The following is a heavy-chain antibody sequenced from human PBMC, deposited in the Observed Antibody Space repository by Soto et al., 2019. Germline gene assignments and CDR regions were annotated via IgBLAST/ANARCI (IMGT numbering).Heavy chain of an antibody. Sequence: KPSETLSLTXTVSGGSISSYYWSWIRQPPGKGLEWIGYIYYSGSTNYNPSLKSRVTISVDTSKNQFSLKLSSVTAADTAVYYCARFLWSGYGSYYYGMDVWGQGTTVTVSS. J-gene: IGHJ6*02. V-gene: IGHV4-59*01. D-gene: IGHD3-3*01. CDR3: ARFLWSGYGSYYYGMDV. CDR2: IYYSGST. CDR1: GGSISSYY.